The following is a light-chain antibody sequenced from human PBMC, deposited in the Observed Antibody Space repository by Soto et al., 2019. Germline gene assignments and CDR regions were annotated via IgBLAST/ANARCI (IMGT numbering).Light chain of an antibody. J-gene: IGLJ3*02. CDR1: SSDVGGYNY. CDR3: QTWGTGITV. Sequence: QSALTQPRSVSGSPGQSVTISCTGTSSDVGGYNYVSWYQQHPGKAPKLMIYDVSKRPSGVPDRFSGSKSGNTASLTISGLQAEDEADYYCQTWGTGITVFGGGTKVTVL. V-gene: IGLV2-11*01. CDR2: DVS.